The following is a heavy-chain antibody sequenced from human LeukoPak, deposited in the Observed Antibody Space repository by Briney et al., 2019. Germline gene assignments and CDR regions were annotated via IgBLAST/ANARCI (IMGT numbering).Heavy chain of an antibody. D-gene: IGHD4-11*01. CDR3: ARDAGMTTTFFDY. CDR1: GVSFSGYY. CDR2: INHSGST. J-gene: IGHJ4*02. Sequence: SETLSLTCAVYGVSFSGYYWSWIRQPPGKGLEWIGEINHSGSTNYNPSLKSRVTISVDTSKNQFSLKLSSVTAADTAVYYCARDAGMTTTFFDYWGQGTLVTVSS. V-gene: IGHV4-34*01.